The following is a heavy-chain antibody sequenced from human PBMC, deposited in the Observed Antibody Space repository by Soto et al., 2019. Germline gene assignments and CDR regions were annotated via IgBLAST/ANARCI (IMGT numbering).Heavy chain of an antibody. V-gene: IGHV1-18*01. CDR2: ISAYNGNT. CDR1: GYTFTSYG. Sequence: GASVKVSCKASGYTFTSYGISWVRQAPGQGLEWMGWISAYNGNTNYAQKLQGRVTMTTDTSTNTAYMELRSLRSDDTAVYYCARGDIGHYYGSGRPPGYWGQGTLVTVYS. CDR3: ARGDIGHYYGSGRPPGY. D-gene: IGHD3-10*01. J-gene: IGHJ4*02.